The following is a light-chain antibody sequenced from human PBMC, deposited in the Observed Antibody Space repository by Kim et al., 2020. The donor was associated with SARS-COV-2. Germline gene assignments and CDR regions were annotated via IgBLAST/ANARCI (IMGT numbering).Light chain of an antibody. CDR3: QQYSTDLWT. CDR2: KAS. Sequence: ASVGDSITITCRASQSVSTWLAWYQQKARKAPKLLLWKASNLQNGVPSRFSGSGSGTEFTLTISSLQPDDFATYFCQQYSTDLWTFGQGTKVDIK. V-gene: IGKV1-5*03. J-gene: IGKJ1*01. CDR1: QSVSTW.